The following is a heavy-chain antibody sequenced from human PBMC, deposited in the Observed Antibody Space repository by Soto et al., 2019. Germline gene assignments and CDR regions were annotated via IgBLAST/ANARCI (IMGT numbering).Heavy chain of an antibody. CDR3: ARGAYCSGGSCDGGLDY. J-gene: IGHJ4*02. CDR1: GGSISSGGYY. CDR2: IYYSGST. Sequence: QVQLQESGPGLVKPSQTLSLTCTVSGGSISSGGYYWSWIRQHPGKGLQWIGYIYYSGSTYYNPFLKNGVTITVDTSKNQFSLKLSSVTAADTAVYDCARGAYCSGGSCDGGLDYWGQGTLVTVSS. D-gene: IGHD2-15*01. V-gene: IGHV4-31*03.